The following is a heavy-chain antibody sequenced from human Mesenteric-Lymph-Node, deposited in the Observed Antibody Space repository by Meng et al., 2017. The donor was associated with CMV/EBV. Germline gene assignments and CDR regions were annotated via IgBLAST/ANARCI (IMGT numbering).Heavy chain of an antibody. Sequence: GESLKISCVASGFTFSSYSMNWVRQAPGRGLEWVSSISSSGSYIYYADSVKGRFTVSRDNAKNSLYLQMNSLRAEDTAVYYCARDGDSSGWYYFDYWGQGTPVTVSS. CDR2: ISSSGSYI. CDR3: ARDGDSSGWYYFDY. J-gene: IGHJ4*02. D-gene: IGHD6-19*01. V-gene: IGHV3-21*01. CDR1: GFTFSSYS.